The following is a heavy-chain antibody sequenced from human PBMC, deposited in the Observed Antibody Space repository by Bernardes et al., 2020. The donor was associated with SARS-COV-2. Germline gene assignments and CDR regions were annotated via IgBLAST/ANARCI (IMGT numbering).Heavy chain of an antibody. CDR2: ISGSGFTI. Sequence: GGSLRLSCAASGFTFNDYAMSWVRQAPGKGLEWVSGISGSGFTINYADSVKGRFTISRDNSKNTLYLQMNSLRGEDTAIYYCAKRGDADFWNGKYYFAMGVWGQGTTVTVSS. J-gene: IGHJ6*02. D-gene: IGHD3-3*01. V-gene: IGHV3-23*01. CDR1: GFTFNDYA. CDR3: AKRGDADFWNGKYYFAMGV.